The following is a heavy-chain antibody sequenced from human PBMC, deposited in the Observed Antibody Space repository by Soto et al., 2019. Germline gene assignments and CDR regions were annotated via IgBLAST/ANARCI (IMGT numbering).Heavy chain of an antibody. CDR1: GFSLSTSGVG. J-gene: IGHJ6*01. CDR3: AHSLWFGLRVHHYYYYYGMDV. V-gene: IGHV2-5*02. Sequence: SGPTLVNPTQTLTLTCTFSGFSLSTSGVGVGWIRQPPGKALEWLALIYWDDDKRYSPSLKSRLTITRDTSKNQVVLTMTNMDPVDTATYYCAHSLWFGLRVHHYYYYYGMDVWGQGTTVTVSS. CDR2: IYWDDDK. D-gene: IGHD3-10*01.